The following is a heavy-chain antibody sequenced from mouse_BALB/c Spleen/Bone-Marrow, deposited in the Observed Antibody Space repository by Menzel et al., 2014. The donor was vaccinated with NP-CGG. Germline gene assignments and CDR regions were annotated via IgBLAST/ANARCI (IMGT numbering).Heavy chain of an antibody. CDR2: IYPSDNYT. CDR1: GYTFTSYW. CDR3: TRTYEDFDY. D-gene: IGHD2-3*01. J-gene: IGHJ2*01. Sequence: VQLQQSGAELVRPGASVKLSCKTSGYTFTSYWINWVKQRPGQGLEWIGNIYPSDNYTNYNQKFKDKATLTVDISSTTAYMQLSSPTSEDPAVYFCTRTYEDFDYWGQGTNPTVSS. V-gene: IGHV1-69*02.